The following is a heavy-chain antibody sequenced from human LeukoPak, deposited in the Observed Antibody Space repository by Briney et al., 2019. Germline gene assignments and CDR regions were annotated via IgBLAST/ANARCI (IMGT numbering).Heavy chain of an antibody. CDR2: XYDNGYI. CDR3: ARQSSSEDYPRFFDY. CDR1: SGSVXSSSSY. J-gene: IGHJ4*02. Sequence: PSETLSLTCTVCSGSVXSSSSYWAWSRXXXXXXXXWXXXXYDNGYIYDSPSHKSRVTIPVDTSRHQFSLRLSYVTAADTAVYYCARQSSSEDYPRFFDYWGQGTLVTVSS. V-gene: IGHV4-39*01. D-gene: IGHD4-17*01.